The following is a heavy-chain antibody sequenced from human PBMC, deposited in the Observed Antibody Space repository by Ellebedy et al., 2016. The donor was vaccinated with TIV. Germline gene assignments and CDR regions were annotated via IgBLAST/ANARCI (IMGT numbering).Heavy chain of an antibody. V-gene: IGHV4-59*01. D-gene: IGHD3-16*01. CDR3: ASFDYDVEGYYGLGV. CDR1: GASISTYS. CDR2: FFRGGDT. J-gene: IGHJ6*02. Sequence: SETLSLTXTVSGASISTYSWTWIRQPPGKGLEWMGYFFRGGDTNYNPSLESRVFMSIDTSRNQFSLSPSSVTAADTGLYFCASFDYDVEGYYGLGVWGQGTTVTVSS.